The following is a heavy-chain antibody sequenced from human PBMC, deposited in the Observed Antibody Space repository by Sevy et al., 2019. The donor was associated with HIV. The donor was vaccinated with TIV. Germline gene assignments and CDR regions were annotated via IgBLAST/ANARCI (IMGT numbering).Heavy chain of an antibody. V-gene: IGHV3-48*02. CDR3: ASSWFGEPRGDY. CDR2: ISSSSSTI. D-gene: IGHD3-10*01. CDR1: GFTFSSYS. J-gene: IGHJ4*02. Sequence: GGSLRLSCAASGFTFSSYSMNWVRQAPGKGLEWVSYISSSSSTIYYADSVKGRFTISRDNAKNSLYLQMNSLRDEDTAVYYCASSWFGEPRGDYWVQGTLVTVSS.